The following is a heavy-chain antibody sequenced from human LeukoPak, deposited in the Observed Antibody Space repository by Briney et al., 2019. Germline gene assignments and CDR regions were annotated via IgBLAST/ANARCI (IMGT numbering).Heavy chain of an antibody. CDR2: MYHTGTT. D-gene: IGHD5-18*01. CDR3: ARSGYIYGADAFDL. Sequence: PSETLSLTCTVSGGSISSGNFFWGWIRQPPGKGLEWIGSMYHTGTTSYNPSLKGRVTISVDTSKNQFSLKLSSVTAADTALYYCARSGYIYGADAFDLWGQGAVVTVSS. J-gene: IGHJ3*01. V-gene: IGHV4-39*01. CDR1: GGSISSGNFF.